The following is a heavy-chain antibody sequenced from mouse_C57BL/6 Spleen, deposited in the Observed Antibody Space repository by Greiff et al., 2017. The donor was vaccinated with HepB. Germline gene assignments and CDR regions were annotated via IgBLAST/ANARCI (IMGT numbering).Heavy chain of an antibody. V-gene: IGHV1-81*01. CDR3: VTTVVPSMDY. D-gene: IGHD1-1*01. J-gene: IGHJ4*01. CDR2: IYPRSGNT. Sequence: QVHVKQSGAELARPGASVKLSCKASGYTFTSYGISWVKQRTGQGLEWIGEIYPRSGNTYYNEKFKGKATLTADKSSSTAYMELRSLTSEDSAVYFCVTTVVPSMDYWGQGTSVTVSS. CDR1: GYTFTSYG.